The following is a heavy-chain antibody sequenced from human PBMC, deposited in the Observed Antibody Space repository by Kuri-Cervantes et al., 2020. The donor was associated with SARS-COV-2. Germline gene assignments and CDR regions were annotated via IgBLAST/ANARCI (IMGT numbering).Heavy chain of an antibody. D-gene: IGHD6-13*01. J-gene: IGHJ5*02. CDR3: ARDWAQQLGNINWFDP. Sequence: SVKVSCKVSGYTLTELSMHWVRQAPGKGLEWMGGIIPIFGTANYAQKFQGRVTITADESTSTAYMELSSLRSDDTAVYYCARDWAQQLGNINWFDPWGQGTLVTVSS. CDR2: IIPIFGTA. CDR1: GYTLTELS. V-gene: IGHV1-69*13.